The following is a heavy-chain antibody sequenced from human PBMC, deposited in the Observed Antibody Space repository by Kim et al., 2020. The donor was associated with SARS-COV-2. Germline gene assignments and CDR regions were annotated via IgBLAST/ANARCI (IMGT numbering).Heavy chain of an antibody. D-gene: IGHD3-22*01. Sequence: SETLSLTCTVSGGSISSGDYYWSWIRQPPGKGLEWIGYIYYSGSTYYNPSLKSRVTISVDTSKNQFSLKLSSVTAADTAVYYCARVDYYDSSGWNDAFDIWGQGTMVTVSS. V-gene: IGHV4-30-4*01. CDR3: ARVDYYDSSGWNDAFDI. J-gene: IGHJ3*02. CDR2: IYYSGST. CDR1: GGSISSGDYY.